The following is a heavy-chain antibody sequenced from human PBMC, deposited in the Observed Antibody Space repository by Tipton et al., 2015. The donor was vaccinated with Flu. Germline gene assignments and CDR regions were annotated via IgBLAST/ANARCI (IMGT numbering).Heavy chain of an antibody. J-gene: IGHJ3*02. CDR2: IYISGST. CDR1: GGSISGNTYY. D-gene: IGHD3-22*01. V-gene: IGHV4-61*02. Sequence: TLSLTCTVSGGSISGNTYYWNWIRQPAGKGLEWIGRIYISGSTNYNPSLKSRVTISLDRTKNQFSLNLSSVTAADTAVYYCAREDDAYDNSGKGAFDIWAQGTMVTVSS. CDR3: AREDDAYDNSGKGAFDI.